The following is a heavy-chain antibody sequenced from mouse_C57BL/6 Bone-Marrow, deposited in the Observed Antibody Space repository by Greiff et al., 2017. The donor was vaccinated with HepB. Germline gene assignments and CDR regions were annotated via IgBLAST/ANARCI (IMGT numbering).Heavy chain of an antibody. CDR3: ARTDYDYEWYAMDY. J-gene: IGHJ4*01. D-gene: IGHD2-4*01. Sequence: VQRVESGAELAKPGASVKLSCKASGYTFTSYWMHWVKQRPGQGLEWIGYINPSSGYTKYNQKFKDKATLTADKSSSTAYMQLSSLTYEDSAVYYCARTDYDYEWYAMDYWGQGTSVTVSS. V-gene: IGHV1-7*01. CDR1: GYTFTSYW. CDR2: INPSSGYT.